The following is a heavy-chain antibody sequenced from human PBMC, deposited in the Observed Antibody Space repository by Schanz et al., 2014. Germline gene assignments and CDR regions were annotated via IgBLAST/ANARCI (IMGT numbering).Heavy chain of an antibody. V-gene: IGHV3-74*01. J-gene: IGHJ6*02. CDR2: INGDGSST. CDR3: AKSQYYGSGSYSDYYGVDV. CDR1: GFTFSSYW. Sequence: EVQLVESGGELVQPGGSLRLSCAASGFTFSSYWMHWVRQVPGKGPVWVSRINGDGSSTLYADSVKGRFTISRDNSKNTLYLQLNSLRAEDTAVYFCAKSQYYGSGSYSDYYGVDVWGQGTTVTVSS. D-gene: IGHD3-10*01.